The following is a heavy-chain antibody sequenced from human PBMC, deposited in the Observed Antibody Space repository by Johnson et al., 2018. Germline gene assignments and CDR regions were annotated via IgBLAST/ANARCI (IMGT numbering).Heavy chain of an antibody. J-gene: IGHJ6*03. D-gene: IGHD2-15*01. CDR1: GFTFSSYG. V-gene: IGHV3-30*18. CDR2: ISYDGSNK. CDR3: AKDAKSCSGGTCYHIYYMDV. Sequence: QVQLLESGGGVVQPGRSLRLSCAASGFTFSSYGMHWVRQAPGKGLEWVAVISYDGSNKYYADSVKGRFTISRDNSKNSLYLQMNSLRAEDTAVYYCAKDAKSCSGGTCYHIYYMDVWGKGTTVTVSS.